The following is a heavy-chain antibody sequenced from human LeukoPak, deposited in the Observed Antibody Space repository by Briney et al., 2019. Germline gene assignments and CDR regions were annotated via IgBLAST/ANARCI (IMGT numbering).Heavy chain of an antibody. CDR3: AREDSVAEAFDY. J-gene: IGHJ4*02. Sequence: ASVKVSCKASGGTFSSYAISWVRQAPGQGLEWMGRIIPILGIANYAQKFQGRVTITADKSTSTAYMELSSLRSEDTAVYYCAREDSVAEAFDYWGQGTLVTVSS. CDR2: IIPILGIA. V-gene: IGHV1-69*04. CDR1: GGTFSSYA. D-gene: IGHD6-19*01.